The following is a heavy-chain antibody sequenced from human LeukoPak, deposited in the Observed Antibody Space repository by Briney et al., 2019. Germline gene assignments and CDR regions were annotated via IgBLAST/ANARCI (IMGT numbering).Heavy chain of an antibody. CDR2: INHSGST. Sequence: SETLSLTCAVYGGSFSGYYWSWIRQPPGKGLEWIGEINHSGSTNYNPSLKSRVTISVDTSKNQFSLKLSSVTAADTAVYYCARGEIVVVPAANMEHYYYYGMDVWGQGTTVTVSS. CDR1: GGSFSGYY. V-gene: IGHV4-34*01. CDR3: ARGEIVVVPAANMEHYYYYGMDV. J-gene: IGHJ6*02. D-gene: IGHD2-2*01.